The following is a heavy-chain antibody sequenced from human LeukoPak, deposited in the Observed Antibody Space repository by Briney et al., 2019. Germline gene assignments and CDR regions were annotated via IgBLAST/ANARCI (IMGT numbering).Heavy chain of an antibody. Sequence: SETLSLTCSVSGGSISGYYWSWIRQPPGKGLEWIGYIYYSGTTIYNPSLKSRLTISLDTSKNQFSLNLSSVTAADTAVYYCARDIDKTAMVFKSFDNWGQGTLVTVSS. V-gene: IGHV4-59*12. CDR3: ARDIDKTAMVFKSFDN. CDR1: GGSISGYY. D-gene: IGHD5-18*01. J-gene: IGHJ4*02. CDR2: IYYSGTT.